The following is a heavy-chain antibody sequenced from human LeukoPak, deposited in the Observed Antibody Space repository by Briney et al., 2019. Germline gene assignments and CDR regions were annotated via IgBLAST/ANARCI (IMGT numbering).Heavy chain of an antibody. CDR3: ARSRGYFDY. Sequence: KPSETLSLACTASGGSISSYYWSWIRQPPGKGLEWIGYIYYSGSINYNPSLKSRVIISVDTSKNQFSLKLSSVTAADTAVYYCARSRGYFDYWGQGTLVTVSS. J-gene: IGHJ4*02. D-gene: IGHD5/OR15-5a*01. CDR1: GGSISSYY. CDR2: IYYSGSI. V-gene: IGHV4-59*01.